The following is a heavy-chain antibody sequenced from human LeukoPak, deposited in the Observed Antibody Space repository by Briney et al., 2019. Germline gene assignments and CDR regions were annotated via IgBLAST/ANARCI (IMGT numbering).Heavy chain of an antibody. CDR3: VSAHSGSYYFHS. D-gene: IGHD1-26*01. V-gene: IGHV3-74*01. Sequence: PGGSLRLSCAGSGFTFSSYWMHWVGQAPGKGLVWVSRINTVGSTITYADSVKGRFTISRDNAKNTLFLQMSSLRAEDTAVYYCVSAHSGSYYFHSWGQGTLVTVSS. J-gene: IGHJ4*02. CDR1: GFTFSSYW. CDR2: INTVGSTI.